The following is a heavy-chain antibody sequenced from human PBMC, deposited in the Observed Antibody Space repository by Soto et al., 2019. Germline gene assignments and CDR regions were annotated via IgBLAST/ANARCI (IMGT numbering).Heavy chain of an antibody. V-gene: IGHV4-59*08. J-gene: IGHJ4*02. Sequence: SETLSLTCTVSGDSMTYHYWSWLRQPPGKGLEWIGYIYYSGSTNYNPSLKSRVTISVDTSKNQFSLKLTSVTAADTAVYYCARRSAAAMGGGLDDWGQGTLVTVSS. CDR3: ARRSAAAMGGGLDD. D-gene: IGHD6-13*01. CDR1: GDSMTYHY. CDR2: IYYSGST.